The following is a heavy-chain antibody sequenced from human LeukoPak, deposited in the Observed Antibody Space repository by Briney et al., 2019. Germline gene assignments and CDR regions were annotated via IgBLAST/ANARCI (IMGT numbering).Heavy chain of an antibody. D-gene: IGHD1-26*01. CDR1: GDSISSYY. J-gene: IGHJ4*02. CDR3: ARHGSWQQGNYYFDY. CDR2: IYYSGST. V-gene: IGHV4-59*08. Sequence: SETLSLTCAVSGDSISSYYWSWIRQTPGKGLEWIGYIYYSGSTNYSPPLKSRVSISLDTSNNQVSLKLSPVTAADTAVYYCARHGSWQQGNYYFDYWGQGTLVTVSS.